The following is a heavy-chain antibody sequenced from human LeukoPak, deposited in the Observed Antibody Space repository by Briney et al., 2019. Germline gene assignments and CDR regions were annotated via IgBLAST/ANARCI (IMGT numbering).Heavy chain of an antibody. D-gene: IGHD3-9*01. CDR1: GGTFSSYA. V-gene: IGHV1-69*13. CDR2: IIPIFGTA. CDR3: ARAAYFDWTTYYFDY. J-gene: IGHJ4*02. Sequence: GASVKVSCKASGGTFSSYAISWVRQAPGQGLEWVGGIIPIFGTANYAQKFQGRVTITADESTSTAYMELSSLRSEDTAVYYCARAAYFDWTTYYFDYWGQGTLVTVSS.